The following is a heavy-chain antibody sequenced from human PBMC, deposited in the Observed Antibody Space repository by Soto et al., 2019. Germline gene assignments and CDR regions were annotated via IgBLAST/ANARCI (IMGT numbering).Heavy chain of an antibody. V-gene: IGHV1-18*04. CDR1: GYTFTSYG. J-gene: IGHJ4*02. CDR2: ISAYNGNT. CDR3: ARDYCSSTSCFFDY. Sequence: ASVKVSCKASGYTFTSYGISWVRQAPGQGLEWMGWISAYNGNTNYAQKLQGRVTMTTDTSTSTAYMELRSLRSDDTAVYYCARDYCSSTSCFFDYWGQGTLLTVSS. D-gene: IGHD2-2*01.